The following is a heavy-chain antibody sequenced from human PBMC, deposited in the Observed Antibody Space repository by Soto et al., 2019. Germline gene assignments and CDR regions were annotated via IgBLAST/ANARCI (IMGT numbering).Heavy chain of an antibody. Sequence: EVQLVESGGGLVQPGGSLRLSCAASGFTFSDYWMSWVRQAPGKGLEWVANIKVDGSEKNYVDSVKGRFTISRDNAKNSVYLQMDNLRAEDTAVYYCASATVRGQGTLVTVSS. CDR1: GFTFSDYW. V-gene: IGHV3-7*05. CDR3: ASATV. J-gene: IGHJ1*01. D-gene: IGHD1-26*01. CDR2: IKVDGSEK.